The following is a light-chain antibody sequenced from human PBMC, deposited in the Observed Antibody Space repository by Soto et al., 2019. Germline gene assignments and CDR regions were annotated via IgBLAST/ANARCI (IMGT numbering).Light chain of an antibody. Sequence: QSALTQPASVSGSPGQSITSSCTGTSSDVGGYNYVSWYQQHPGKAPKLMIYDVSNRPSGVSNRFSGSKSGNTASLTISGLQAEDEADYYCSSYTSSSPYVVLGAGTKLTVL. V-gene: IGLV2-14*01. CDR2: DVS. CDR3: SSYTSSSPYVV. CDR1: SSDVGGYNY. J-gene: IGLJ2*01.